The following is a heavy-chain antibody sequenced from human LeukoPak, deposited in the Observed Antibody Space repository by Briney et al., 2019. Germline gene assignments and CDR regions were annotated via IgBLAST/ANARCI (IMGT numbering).Heavy chain of an antibody. CDR3: AKGVEIDH. CDR1: GFNFNNFA. V-gene: IGHV3-23*01. CDR2: MTGPADTT. Sequence: PGGSLRLSCAASGFNFNNFAMSWVRQAPGKGLEWLSAMTGPADTTYYAESVKGRFTISRDYSKRMVFLQMNSLRVEDTAIYYCAKGVEIDHWGQGTLVTVSS. J-gene: IGHJ4*02.